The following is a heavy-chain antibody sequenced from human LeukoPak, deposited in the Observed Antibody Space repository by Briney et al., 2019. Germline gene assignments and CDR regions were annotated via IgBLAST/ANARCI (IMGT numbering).Heavy chain of an antibody. Sequence: PSETLSLTCTASGGSISSSSYYWDWIRQPPGKGLEWIGSIYYSGSTYYNPSLKSRVTISVDTSKIQFSLQLSSVTAADTAVYYCAREMVVGNYFNYWGQGALVTVSS. CDR3: AREMVVGNYFNY. V-gene: IGHV4-39*01. J-gene: IGHJ4*02. CDR2: IYYSGST. D-gene: IGHD2-15*01. CDR1: GGSISSSSYY.